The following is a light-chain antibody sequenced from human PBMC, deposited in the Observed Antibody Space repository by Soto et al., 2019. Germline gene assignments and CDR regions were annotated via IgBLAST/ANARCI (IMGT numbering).Light chain of an antibody. CDR3: LLYYGGSYV. CDR2: STT. Sequence: QAVVTQEPSLTVSPGVTVTLTCASSTGPVTSGFYPHWVQQKPGQAPRKLIYSTTNKHSWTPARFSGSLLGGKAALTLSGVQPEDEAEYYCLLYYGGSYVFGAGTKVTV. CDR1: TGPVTSGFY. V-gene: IGLV7-43*01. J-gene: IGLJ1*01.